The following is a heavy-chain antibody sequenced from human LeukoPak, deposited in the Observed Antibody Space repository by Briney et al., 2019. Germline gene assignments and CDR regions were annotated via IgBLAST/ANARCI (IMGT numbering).Heavy chain of an antibody. J-gene: IGHJ2*01. CDR1: GLTFSGYD. Sequence: TGGSLRLSCAASGLTFSGYDMHWVRQAPGKGPEWVAVMSYGGQNERYADSVKGRFTVSRDSSKNTLFLHMNTLRAEDTAIYYCTKDRTVGASYWYFDLWGRGTLVTVSS. CDR2: MSYGGQNE. CDR3: TKDRTVGASYWYFDL. D-gene: IGHD1-26*01. V-gene: IGHV3-30*18.